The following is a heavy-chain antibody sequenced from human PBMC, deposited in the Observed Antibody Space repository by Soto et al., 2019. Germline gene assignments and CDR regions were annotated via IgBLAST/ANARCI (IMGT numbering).Heavy chain of an antibody. CDR1: GYTFTGYY. J-gene: IGHJ6*02. CDR2: INPNSGGT. V-gene: IGHV1-2*02. Sequence: ASVKVSCKASGYTFTGYYMHWVRQAPGQGLEWMGWINPNSGGTNYAQKFQGRVTMTRDTSISTAYMELSRLRSDDTAVYYCARSSGWYDPLNIPKYYYYGMDVWGQGTTVTVSS. CDR3: ARSSGWYDPLNIPKYYYYGMDV. D-gene: IGHD6-19*01.